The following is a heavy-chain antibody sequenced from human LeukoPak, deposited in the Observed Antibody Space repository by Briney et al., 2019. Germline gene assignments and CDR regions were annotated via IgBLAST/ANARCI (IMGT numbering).Heavy chain of an antibody. J-gene: IGHJ4*02. D-gene: IGHD3-22*01. Sequence: SESVSLTCIVSGRTISSSSYYWGWIRQPPGKGLEWIGSIYYSGSTYYYPSLKSRVTISVDTSKNQFSLKLSSVTAADTAVYYCASTRMDYDSSGFYYFDYWGQGTLVTVSS. CDR3: ASTRMDYDSSGFYYFDY. V-gene: IGHV4-39*01. CDR2: IYYSGST. CDR1: GRTISSSSYY.